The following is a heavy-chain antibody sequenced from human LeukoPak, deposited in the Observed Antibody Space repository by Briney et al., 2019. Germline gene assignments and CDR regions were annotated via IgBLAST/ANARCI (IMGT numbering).Heavy chain of an antibody. V-gene: IGHV3-30*04. CDR1: GFTFSSYA. CDR2: ISYDGSNK. J-gene: IGHJ4*02. Sequence: GGSLRLSCSASGFTFSSYAMHCVREAPDKGVEWVAVISYDGSNKYYADSVKGRFTIYRDNSKNTLYLQMNSLRAEDTAVYYCARDEGTMVRGVIRSFDYWGQGTLVTVSS. CDR3: ARDEGTMVRGVIRSFDY. D-gene: IGHD3-10*01.